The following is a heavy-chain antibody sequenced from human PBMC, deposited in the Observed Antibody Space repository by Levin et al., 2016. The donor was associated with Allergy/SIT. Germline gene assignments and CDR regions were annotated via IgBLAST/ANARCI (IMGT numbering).Heavy chain of an antibody. CDR2: ISSSSSYI. V-gene: IGHV3-21*01. J-gene: IGHJ3*02. Sequence: GGSLRLSCAASGFTFSSYSMNWVRQAPGKGLEWVSSISSSSSYIYYADSVKGRFTISRDNAKNSLYLQMNSLRAEDTAVYYCARGHSSGWYPDAFDIWGQGTMVTVSS. CDR1: GFTFSSYS. D-gene: IGHD6-19*01. CDR3: ARGHSSGWYPDAFDI.